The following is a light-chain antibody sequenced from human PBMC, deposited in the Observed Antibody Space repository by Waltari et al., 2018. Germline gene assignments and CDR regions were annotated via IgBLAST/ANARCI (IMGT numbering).Light chain of an antibody. Sequence: IQLTQSPAALSVSPGERATLSCRASQSVSDNLAWYQHKPGQPPGLLIAGAATRATGVAARFSGSGSGTEVTLNFSSLQSEDSAIYFCQQYNTWAPRTFGQGTKLEIK. CDR2: GAA. CDR3: QQYNTWAPRT. V-gene: IGKV3D-15*01. J-gene: IGKJ2*02. CDR1: QSVSDN.